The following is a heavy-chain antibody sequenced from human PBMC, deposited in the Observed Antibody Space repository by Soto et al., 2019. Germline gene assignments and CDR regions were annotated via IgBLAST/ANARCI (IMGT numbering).Heavy chain of an antibody. CDR2: IYPDDSDT. V-gene: IGHV5-51*01. J-gene: IGHJ4*02. CDR3: ARPFDTSDWYDY. D-gene: IGHD6-19*01. Sequence: GESLKISCKGSGYSFTSYWIAWVRQMPGKGLELMGIIYPDDSDTRYSPSFQGQVTISADKSISTAYLQWSSLKAPDTAMYYCARPFDTSDWYDYWGQGTLVTVSS. CDR1: GYSFTSYW.